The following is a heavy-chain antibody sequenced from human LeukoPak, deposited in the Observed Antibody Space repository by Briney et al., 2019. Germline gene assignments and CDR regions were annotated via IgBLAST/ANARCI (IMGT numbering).Heavy chain of an antibody. D-gene: IGHD1-26*01. Sequence: NPSETLSLTCAVYGGSFSGYYWNWIRQPPGKGLEWIGEINHSGSTTYNPSLKSRVTISVDTSKNQFSLKLSSVTAADTAVYYCARARGGTYTTFYHYGMDVWGRGTTVTVSS. CDR3: ARARGGTYTTFYHYGMDV. J-gene: IGHJ6*02. CDR2: INHSGST. CDR1: GGSFSGYY. V-gene: IGHV4-34*01.